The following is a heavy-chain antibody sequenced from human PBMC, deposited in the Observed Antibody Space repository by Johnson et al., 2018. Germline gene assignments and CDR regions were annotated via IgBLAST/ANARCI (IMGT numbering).Heavy chain of an antibody. J-gene: IGHJ1*01. CDR2: IYYSGST. Sequence: VQLVESGAGLVKPSETLSLTCTVSGGSISSYYWSWIRQPPGKGLEWIGYIYYSGSTNYNPPLKSRVTISVDTSKNQFSLKLSSVTAADPAVYYCARHGEKYFQHWGQGTLVTVSS. V-gene: IGHV4-59*01. CDR3: ARHGEKYFQH. D-gene: IGHD7-27*01. CDR1: GGSISSYY.